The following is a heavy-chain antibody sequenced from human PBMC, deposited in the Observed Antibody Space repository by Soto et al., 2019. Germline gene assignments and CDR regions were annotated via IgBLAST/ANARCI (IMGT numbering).Heavy chain of an antibody. CDR3: ARGPPLGY. CDR2: IYYSGST. CDR1: GGSISSRPHY. Sequence: PSETLSLTCTVSGGSISSRPHYWGWIRQPPGKGLEWIGNIYYSGSTYYNPSLKSRVTISVDRSKNQFSLKLSSVTAADTAVYYCARGPPLGYWGQGTLVTVSS. J-gene: IGHJ4*02. V-gene: IGHV4-39*07.